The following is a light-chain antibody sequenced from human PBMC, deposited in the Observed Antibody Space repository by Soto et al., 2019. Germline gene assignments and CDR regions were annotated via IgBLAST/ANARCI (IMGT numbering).Light chain of an antibody. J-gene: IGKJ5*01. CDR1: QSVSSNY. CDR2: GVS. CDR3: QQYAPSPAIT. Sequence: ETVLTQSPGTLFLSPGERATLSCRASQSVSSNYLVWYQQKPGQAPRLLISGVSTRATGIPDRFSDSGSGTDFTLTISRLEPEDVAVYYCQQYAPSPAITFGQGTRVEIK. V-gene: IGKV3-20*01.